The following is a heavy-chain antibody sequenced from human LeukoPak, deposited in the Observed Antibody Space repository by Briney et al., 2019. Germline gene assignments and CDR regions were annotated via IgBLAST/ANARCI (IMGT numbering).Heavy chain of an antibody. Sequence: PGGSLRLSCAASGFTFDDYAMHWVRQAPGKGLEWVSVIYSGGSTYYADSVKGRFTISRDNSKNTLYLQMNSLRAEDTAVYYCARVQDTIFGVLYPGAFDIWGQGTMVIVAS. D-gene: IGHD3-3*01. CDR2: IYSGGST. CDR3: ARVQDTIFGVLYPGAFDI. V-gene: IGHV3-53*01. J-gene: IGHJ3*02. CDR1: GFTFDDYA.